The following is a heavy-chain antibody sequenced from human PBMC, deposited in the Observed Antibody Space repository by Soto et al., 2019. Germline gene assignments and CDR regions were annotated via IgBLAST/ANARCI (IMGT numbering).Heavy chain of an antibody. CDR2: INPNSGGT. D-gene: IGHD3-22*01. CDR1: GYTFTGYY. CDR3: ARGRYYYDSRPGYQDAFDI. J-gene: IGHJ3*02. V-gene: IGHV1-2*02. Sequence: VASVKVSCKASGYTFTGYYMHWVRQAPGQGLEWMGWINPNSGGTNYAQKFQGRVTMTRDTSISTAYMELSRLRSDDTAVYYCARGRYYYDSRPGYQDAFDIWGQGTMVTVSS.